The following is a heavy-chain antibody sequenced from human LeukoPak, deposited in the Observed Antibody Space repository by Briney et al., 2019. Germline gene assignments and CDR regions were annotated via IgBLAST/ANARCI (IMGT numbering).Heavy chain of an antibody. D-gene: IGHD6-19*01. CDR1: GGSFSGYY. Sequence: SETLSLTCAVYGGSFSGYYWSWIRQPPGKGLEWIGEINHSGSTNYNPSLKSRVTISVDTSKNQFSLKLSSVTAADTAVYYCARSRSGWFVSFDYWGQGTLVTVSS. J-gene: IGHJ4*02. V-gene: IGHV4-34*01. CDR2: INHSGST. CDR3: ARSRSGWFVSFDY.